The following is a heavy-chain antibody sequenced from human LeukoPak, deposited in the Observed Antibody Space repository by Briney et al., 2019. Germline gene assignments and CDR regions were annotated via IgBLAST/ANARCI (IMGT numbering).Heavy chain of an antibody. J-gene: IGHJ3*02. Sequence: GSLRLSCAASGFTFSSYAMHWVRQAPGKGLEWIDNIYYTGNTYYNSSLKNRVTISLDTSKNQFSLKVISMTAADTAAYYCTKSDGYGLIRICGRGTMVTVSS. CDR2: IYYTGNT. V-gene: IGHV4-39*07. CDR3: TKSDGYGLIRI. CDR1: GFTFSSYA. D-gene: IGHD3-10*01.